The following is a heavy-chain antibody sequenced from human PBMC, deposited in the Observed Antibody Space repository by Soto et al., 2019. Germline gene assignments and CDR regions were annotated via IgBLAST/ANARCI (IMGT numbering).Heavy chain of an antibody. D-gene: IGHD2-2*01. CDR3: ARDRVGYCSSTSCYGPPMDV. V-gene: IGHV3-30-3*01. Sequence: GGSLRLSCAASGFTFSSYAMHWVRQAPGKGLEWVAVISYDGSNKYYADSVKGRFTISRDNSKNTLYLQMNSLRAEDTAVYYCARDRVGYCSSTSCYGPPMDVWGQGTTVTVSS. CDR1: GFTFSSYA. J-gene: IGHJ6*02. CDR2: ISYDGSNK.